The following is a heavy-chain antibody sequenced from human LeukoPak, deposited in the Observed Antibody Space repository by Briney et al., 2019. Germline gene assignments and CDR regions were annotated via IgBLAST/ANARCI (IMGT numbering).Heavy chain of an antibody. CDR2: MNPNSGNT. J-gene: IGHJ4*02. Sequence: GSVKVSCKASGYTFTSYDINWVRQATGQGLEWMGWMNPNSGNTGYAQKFQGRVTMTRNTSISTAYMELSSLRSEDTAVYYCAKDRMEWLGEVDYWGQGTLVTVSS. D-gene: IGHD3-3*01. CDR3: AKDRMEWLGEVDY. V-gene: IGHV1-8*01. CDR1: GYTFTSYD.